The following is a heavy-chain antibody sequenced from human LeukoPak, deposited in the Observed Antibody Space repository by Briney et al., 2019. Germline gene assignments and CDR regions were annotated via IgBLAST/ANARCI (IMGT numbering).Heavy chain of an antibody. Sequence: ASVKVSCKASGYTFTGYYMHWVRQAPGQGLEWMGWINPNSGGTNYAQKLQGRVTMTTDTSTSTAYMELRSLRSDDTAVYYCARGTIAAAGIGWFDPWGQGTLVTVSS. CDR2: INPNSGGT. D-gene: IGHD6-13*01. CDR1: GYTFTGYY. J-gene: IGHJ5*02. V-gene: IGHV1-2*02. CDR3: ARGTIAAAGIGWFDP.